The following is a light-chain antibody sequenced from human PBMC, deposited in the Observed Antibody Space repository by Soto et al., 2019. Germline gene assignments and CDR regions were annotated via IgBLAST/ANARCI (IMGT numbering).Light chain of an antibody. CDR1: QSLTGSY. V-gene: IGKV3-20*01. J-gene: IGKJ2*01. CDR3: QQYESSPPSYT. CDR2: GAS. Sequence: EIVLTQSPGTLSLSPGERATLSCRTSQSLTGSYLAWYQQKPGQAPRLLIYGASSRATGIPDRFSGSGSGTDFCLTICRLEPDDFAVYYGQQYESSPPSYTFGQGTKLEIK.